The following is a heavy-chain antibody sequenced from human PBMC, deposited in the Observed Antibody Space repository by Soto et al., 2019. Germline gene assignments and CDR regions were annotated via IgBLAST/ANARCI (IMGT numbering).Heavy chain of an antibody. J-gene: IGHJ6*02. D-gene: IGHD6-13*01. Sequence: QVQLQQWGAGLLKPSETLSLTCAVYGGSFSGYYWSWIRQPPGKGLEWIGEINHSGSTNYNPSLKRQLTLSVDPSKNQFSLKLSSVTAADTAVDYWARGQFQGKNQQLASVTTNRYYYYYGMDVWGQGTTVTVSS. V-gene: IGHV4-34*01. CDR3: ARGQFQGKNQQLASVTTNRYYYYYGMDV. CDR2: INHSGST. CDR1: GGSFSGYY.